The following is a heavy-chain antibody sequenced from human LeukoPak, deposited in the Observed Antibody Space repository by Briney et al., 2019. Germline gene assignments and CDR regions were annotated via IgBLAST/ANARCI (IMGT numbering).Heavy chain of an antibody. Sequence: AASVKVSCKASGYTFTSYYMHWVRQAPGQGREWMGLINPSGGSTSYAQKFQGRVTMTRDTSTSTVYMELSSLRSEDTAVCYCARDTRGAVTRGFDYWGQGTLVTVSS. CDR1: GYTFTSYY. CDR2: INPSGGST. D-gene: IGHD4-17*01. J-gene: IGHJ4*02. CDR3: ARDTRGAVTRGFDY. V-gene: IGHV1-46*01.